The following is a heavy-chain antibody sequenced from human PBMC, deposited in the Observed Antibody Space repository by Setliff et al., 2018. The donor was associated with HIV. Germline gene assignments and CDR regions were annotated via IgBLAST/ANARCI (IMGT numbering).Heavy chain of an antibody. V-gene: IGHV4-59*11. CDR2: VYNPERI. CDR3: ARPGSSSYYYAMDV. Sequence: SETLSLTCSFSGGSISSHYWSWIRQTSGKGLEWIGTVYNPERISYNPSLRSRVTISVDTSQNQFSLKLRSVTAADTGVYYCARPGSSSYYYAMDVWGLGTTVTVS. D-gene: IGHD3-10*01. CDR1: GGSISSHY. J-gene: IGHJ6*02.